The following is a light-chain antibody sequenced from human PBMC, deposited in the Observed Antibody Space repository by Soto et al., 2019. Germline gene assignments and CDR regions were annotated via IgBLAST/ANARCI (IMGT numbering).Light chain of an antibody. CDR3: QQRTNWLPIT. V-gene: IGKV3D-20*02. CDR1: QSVSSNY. CDR2: DAS. Sequence: ILLTQSPCTLSLSLGQRATLSYRASQSVSSNYLAWYQQTPGQAPRLLIYDASNRVTGIPARLSGSGSGTDFTLTISSLEHEDFAVHYCQQRTNWLPITFGQGTRLEI. J-gene: IGKJ5*01.